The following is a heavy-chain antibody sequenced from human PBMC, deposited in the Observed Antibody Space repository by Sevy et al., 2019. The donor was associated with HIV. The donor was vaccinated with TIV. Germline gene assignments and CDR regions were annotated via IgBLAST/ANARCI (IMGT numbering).Heavy chain of an antibody. CDR2: IKQDGSEK. Sequence: GGSLRLSCAASGFTFSNYWMSWVRQAPGKGQEWVANIKQDGSEKYYVDSVKGRFTISRDNAKNSLYLQMNSLRGEDTTVYYCARRRCTSTSCFLDYWGQGTLVTVSS. CDR3: ARRRCTSTSCFLDY. J-gene: IGHJ4*02. V-gene: IGHV3-7*01. D-gene: IGHD2-2*01. CDR1: GFTFSNYW.